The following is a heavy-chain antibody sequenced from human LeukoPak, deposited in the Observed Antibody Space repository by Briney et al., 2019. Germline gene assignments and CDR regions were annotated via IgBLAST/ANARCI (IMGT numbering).Heavy chain of an antibody. CDR3: ASTRYSGYDFGSFDY. D-gene: IGHD5-12*01. CDR1: GGSISSYY. CDR2: IYYSGST. V-gene: IGHV4-59*08. Sequence: SETLSLTCTVSGGSISSYYWSWIRQPPGKGLEWIGYIYYSGSTNYNPSLKSRVTISVDTSKNQFSLKLSSVTAADTAVYYCASTRYSGYDFGSFDYWGQGTLVTVSS. J-gene: IGHJ4*02.